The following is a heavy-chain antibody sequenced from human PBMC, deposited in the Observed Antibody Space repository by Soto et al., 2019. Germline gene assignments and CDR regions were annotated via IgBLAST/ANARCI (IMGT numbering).Heavy chain of an antibody. CDR3: AKSPVGEQLWLLADY. D-gene: IGHD5-18*01. Sequence: QVQLVESGGGVVQPGRSLRLSCAASGFTFSSYGMHWVRQAPGKGLEWVAVISYDGSNKYYADSVKGRFTISRDNSKNTLYLQMNSLRAEDTAVYYCAKSPVGEQLWLLADYWGQGTLVTVSS. CDR1: GFTFSSYG. J-gene: IGHJ4*02. CDR2: ISYDGSNK. V-gene: IGHV3-30*18.